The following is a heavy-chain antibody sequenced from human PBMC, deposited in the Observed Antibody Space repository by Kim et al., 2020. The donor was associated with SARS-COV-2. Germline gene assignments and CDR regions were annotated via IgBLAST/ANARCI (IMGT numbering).Heavy chain of an antibody. CDR3: ARRTFGSGSLQIDY. CDR1: GYTFTSYA. V-gene: IGHV7-4-1*02. CDR2: INTNSGSP. D-gene: IGHD3-10*01. Sequence: ASVKVSCKASGYTFTSYAMNWVRQAPGQGLEWMGLINTNSGSPTYAQGFTGRFVFSLDTSVSTAYLQISSLKAEDTAVYYCARRTFGSGSLQIDYWGQGTLVTVSS. J-gene: IGHJ4*02.